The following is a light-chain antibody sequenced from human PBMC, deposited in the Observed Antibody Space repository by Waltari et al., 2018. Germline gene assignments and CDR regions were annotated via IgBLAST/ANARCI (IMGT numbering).Light chain of an antibody. CDR1: QSVDTY. J-gene: IGKJ4*01. V-gene: IGKV3-11*01. CDR3: QQRSSWFT. Sequence: EIVLTQSPGTLSLSPGESATLSCRASQSVDTYLAWYQQKPGQAPRLLIYDASTRATGLPARFSGSGSGTDFTRTISSLEPEDFAVYYCQQRSSWFTFGGGTKVEV. CDR2: DAS.